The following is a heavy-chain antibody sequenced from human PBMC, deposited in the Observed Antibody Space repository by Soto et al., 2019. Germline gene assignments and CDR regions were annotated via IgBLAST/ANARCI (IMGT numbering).Heavy chain of an antibody. CDR2: INHSGST. V-gene: IGHV4-34*01. CDR3: ARYPYGSGFDY. Sequence: QVQLQQWGAGLLKPSETLSLTCAVYGGSFSGYYWSWIRQPPGKGLEWIGEINHSGSTNYNPSLKSRVTISVDTCKNQFSLKLSSVTAADTAVYYCARYPYGSGFDYWGQGTLVTVSS. CDR1: GGSFSGYY. J-gene: IGHJ4*02. D-gene: IGHD3-10*01.